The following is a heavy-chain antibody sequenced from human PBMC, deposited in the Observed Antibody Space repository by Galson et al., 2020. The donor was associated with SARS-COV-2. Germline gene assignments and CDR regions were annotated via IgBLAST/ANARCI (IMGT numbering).Heavy chain of an antibody. J-gene: IGHJ6*02. CDR2: ISSSSSYI. CDR1: GFTFSSYS. V-gene: IGHV3-21*01. Sequence: GGSLRLSCAASGFTFSSYSMNWVRQAPGKGLEWVSSISSSSSYIYYADSVKGRFTISRDNAKNSLYLQMNSLRAEDTAVYYCARDRLILTGYRGYYGMDVWGQGTTVTVSS. D-gene: IGHD3-9*01. CDR3: ARDRLILTGYRGYYGMDV.